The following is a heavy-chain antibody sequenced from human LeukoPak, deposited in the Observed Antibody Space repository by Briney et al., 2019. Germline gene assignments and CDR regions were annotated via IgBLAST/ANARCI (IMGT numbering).Heavy chain of an antibody. J-gene: IGHJ4*02. Sequence: ASETLSLTCTVSGGSISSGSYYWSWIRQPAGKGLEWIGRIYTSGSTDYNASLKSRVTISVDTSKNHFSLKLSSVTAADTAVYYCAGIAANYYDSSGYYYPFDYWGQGTLVTVSS. D-gene: IGHD3-22*01. CDR2: IYTSGST. CDR3: AGIAANYYDSSGYYYPFDY. V-gene: IGHV4-61*02. CDR1: GGSISSGSYY.